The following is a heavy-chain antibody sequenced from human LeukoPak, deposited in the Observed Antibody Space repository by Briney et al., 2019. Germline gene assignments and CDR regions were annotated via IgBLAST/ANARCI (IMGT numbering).Heavy chain of an antibody. Sequence: PSETLSLTCTVSGGSISSNNWWSWVRQPPGKGLEWIGEIYHSGSTNYNPSLKSRVTISVDKSKNQFSLKLSSVTAADTAVYYCARGGVYSGYDWRAYYFDYWGQGTLVTVSS. D-gene: IGHD5-12*01. J-gene: IGHJ4*02. V-gene: IGHV4-4*02. CDR3: ARGGVYSGYDWRAYYFDY. CDR2: IYHSGST. CDR1: GGSISSNNW.